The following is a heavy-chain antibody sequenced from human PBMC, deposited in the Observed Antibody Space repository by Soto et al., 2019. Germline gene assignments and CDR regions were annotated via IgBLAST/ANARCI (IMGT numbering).Heavy chain of an antibody. V-gene: IGHV3-53*01. Sequence: GGSLRLSCAASGFTVSSNYMSRVRQAPGKGLEWVSVIYSDGSTYYADSVKGRFTISRDNSKNMLYLQMNSLRAEDTAVYYCARDRSGSSGYYGMDVWGQGTTVTVSS. CDR2: IYSDGST. J-gene: IGHJ6*02. CDR3: ARDRSGSSGYYGMDV. D-gene: IGHD3-10*01. CDR1: GFTVSSNY.